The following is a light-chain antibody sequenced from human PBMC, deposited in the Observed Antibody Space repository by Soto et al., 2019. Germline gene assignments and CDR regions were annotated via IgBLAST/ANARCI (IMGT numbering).Light chain of an antibody. Sequence: SYELTQPPSVSVAPGQTATITCEGNNIGSKNVHWYQQKPGQAPALVVYDDRGRPSGVPERLSGSNSGNTATLTISRAEAGDEADYYCQVWDSTSDHVVFGGGTQLTVL. CDR3: QVWDSTSDHVV. CDR1: NIGSKN. CDR2: DDR. V-gene: IGLV3-21*02. J-gene: IGLJ2*01.